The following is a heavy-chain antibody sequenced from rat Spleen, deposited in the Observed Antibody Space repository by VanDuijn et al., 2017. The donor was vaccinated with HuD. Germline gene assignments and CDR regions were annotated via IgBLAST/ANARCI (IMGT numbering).Heavy chain of an antibody. CDR1: GFTFSRYW. Sequence: EVQLAETGGGLVQPGRSLKLSCVASGFTFSRYWMYWVRQAPKKGLEWVATISYDANRIYYRDSVKGRFTISRDNAKSTLYLQMDSLRSEDTATYYCTTCTIGGVLDAWGQGASVTVSS. CDR2: ISYDANRI. D-gene: IGHD4-3*01. J-gene: IGHJ4*01. V-gene: IGHV5-7*01. CDR3: TTCTIGGVLDA.